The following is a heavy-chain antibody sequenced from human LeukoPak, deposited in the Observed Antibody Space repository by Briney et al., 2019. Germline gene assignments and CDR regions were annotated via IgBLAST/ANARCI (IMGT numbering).Heavy chain of an antibody. Sequence: PGGSLRLSCAASGFTVSSNYMTWVRQGPGKGLEWISFIYSGGSTAYADSVKGRFTISRDNSKNTLYLQMNSLRAEDTAVYYCAKDSYVVVPAAPYYYYYMDVWGTGTTVTVSS. CDR1: GFTVSSNY. D-gene: IGHD2-2*01. CDR3: AKDSYVVVPAAPYYYYYMDV. CDR2: IYSGGST. V-gene: IGHV3-66*01. J-gene: IGHJ6*03.